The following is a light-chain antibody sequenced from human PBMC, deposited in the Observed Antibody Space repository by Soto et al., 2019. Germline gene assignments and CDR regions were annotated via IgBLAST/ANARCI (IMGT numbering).Light chain of an antibody. J-gene: IGLJ3*02. CDR2: DVN. V-gene: IGLV2-11*01. CDR3: CSYAGSYSWV. CDR1: SSDVGGYDY. Sequence: QSALTQPRSVSGSPGQSVTISCTGTSSDVGGYDYVSWYQQHPGKAPKFMIYDVNKRPSGVPDRFSGSKSGNTASLTISGLQAEDDAEYYCCSYAGSYSWVFGGGTKLTVL.